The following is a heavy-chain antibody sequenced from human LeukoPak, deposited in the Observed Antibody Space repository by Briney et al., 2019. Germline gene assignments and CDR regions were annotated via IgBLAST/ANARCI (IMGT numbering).Heavy chain of an antibody. J-gene: IGHJ4*02. V-gene: IGHV4-59*01. Sequence: SETLSLTCTVSGGSISSKYWSWIRQPPGKGLEWIGYMYDSGSTNYNPSFTSRVTISVDTSKNQFSLKLTSVTAADTAVYYCARGSGGWQPFDYWGQGTLVTVSS. CDR2: MYDSGST. D-gene: IGHD2-15*01. CDR1: GGSISSKY. CDR3: ARGSGGWQPFDY.